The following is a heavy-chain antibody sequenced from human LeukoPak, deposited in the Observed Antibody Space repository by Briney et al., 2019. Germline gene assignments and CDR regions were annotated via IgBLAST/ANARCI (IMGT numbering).Heavy chain of an antibody. CDR2: IFHSGST. Sequence: SETLSLTCAVSGGSISSNNWWSWVRRPPGKGLEFIGVIFHSGSTIYTPSLKSPVTISVDKSKNQFSLNLRSVTAADTAVYYCARDRYGGGNYFDYWGQGSLVTVSS. D-gene: IGHD3-16*01. CDR3: ARDRYGGGNYFDY. V-gene: IGHV4-4*02. CDR1: GGSISSNNW. J-gene: IGHJ4*02.